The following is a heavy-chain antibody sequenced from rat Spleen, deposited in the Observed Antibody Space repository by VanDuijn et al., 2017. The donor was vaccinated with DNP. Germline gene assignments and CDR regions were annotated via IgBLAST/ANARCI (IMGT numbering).Heavy chain of an antibody. J-gene: IGHJ4*01. CDR1: GFTFSNYD. D-gene: IGHD1-10*01. CDR2: ISPSGGST. V-gene: IGHV5S23*01. Sequence: EVQLVESGGGLVQPGRSLKLSCAASGFTFSNYDMAWVRQAPTKGLEWVASISPSGGSTYYRDSVKGRFTISRDNAKSTLYLQMDSLRSEDTATYYCATHNNYAQYYAMDAVGQGTSVTVSS. CDR3: ATHNNYAQYYAMDA.